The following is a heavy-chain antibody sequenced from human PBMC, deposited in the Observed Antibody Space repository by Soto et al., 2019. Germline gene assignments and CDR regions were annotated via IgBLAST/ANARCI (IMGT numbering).Heavy chain of an antibody. Sequence: SETLSLTCAVYGGSFSGYYWSWIRQPPGKGLEWIGEINHSGSTNHNPSLKSRVTISVDTSKNQFSLKLSSVAAADTAVYYCARRTVYYDILTGRRAEYFQHWGQGTLVTVSS. CDR1: GGSFSGYY. D-gene: IGHD3-9*01. CDR2: INHSGST. V-gene: IGHV4-34*01. CDR3: ARRTVYYDILTGRRAEYFQH. J-gene: IGHJ1*01.